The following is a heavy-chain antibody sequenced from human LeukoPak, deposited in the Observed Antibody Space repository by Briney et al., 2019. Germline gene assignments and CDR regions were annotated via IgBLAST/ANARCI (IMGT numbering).Heavy chain of an antibody. J-gene: IGHJ6*02. CDR1: GFTCSSYG. CDR3: PRNTMCSGGSCDYYGMDV. D-gene: IGHD2-15*01. V-gene: IGHV3-23*01. CDR2: ISGSGGST. Sequence: GGSLRLSCAASGFTCSSYGMSWVRQAPGKGLEWVSAISGSGGSTYYADSVKGRFTISRDNSKNTLYLQMNSLRAEDTAVYYCPRNTMCSGGSCDYYGMDVWGQGTTVTVSS.